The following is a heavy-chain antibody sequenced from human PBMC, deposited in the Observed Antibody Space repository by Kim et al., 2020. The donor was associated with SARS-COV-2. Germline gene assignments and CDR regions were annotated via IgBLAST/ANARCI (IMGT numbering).Heavy chain of an antibody. V-gene: IGHV3-9*01. Sequence: GGSLRLSCAASGFTFGDYAMHWVRQAPGKGLEWVSGISWNSCSIGYADSVKGRFTISRDNAKNSLYLQMNSLRAEDTALYYCAKDNFKREYDFWSGYYGGWSGMDGSGEGGTLTVS. CDR1: GFTFGDYA. CDR2: ISWNSCSI. D-gene: IGHD3-3*01. CDR3: AKDNFKREYDFWSGYYGGWSGMDG. J-gene: IGHJ6*01.